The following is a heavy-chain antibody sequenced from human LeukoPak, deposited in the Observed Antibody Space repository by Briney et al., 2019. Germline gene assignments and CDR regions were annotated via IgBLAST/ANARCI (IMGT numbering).Heavy chain of an antibody. CDR2: INPNSGGT. Sequence: GASVKVSCKASGYTFTGYYMHWVRQAPGQGLEWMGWINPNSGGTNYAQKFQGRVTMTRDTSISTAYMELSRLRSDDTAVYYCARDGRHSEAGGVVIENWFDPWGQGTLVTVSS. J-gene: IGHJ5*02. D-gene: IGHD2-21*01. CDR1: GYTFTGYY. V-gene: IGHV1-2*02. CDR3: ARDGRHSEAGGVVIENWFDP.